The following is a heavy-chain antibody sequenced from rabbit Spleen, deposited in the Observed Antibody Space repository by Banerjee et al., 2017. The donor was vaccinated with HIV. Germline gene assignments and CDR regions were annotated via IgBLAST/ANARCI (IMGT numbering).Heavy chain of an antibody. J-gene: IGHJ4*01. CDR3: ARGDSGGWGDWNL. D-gene: IGHD4-1*01. V-gene: IGHV1S40*01. CDR1: RFSFSSRYD. CDR2: IYAGSRDSA. Sequence: QQLEESGGDLVKPGASLTLTCTASRFSFSSRYDLCWVRQAPGKGLEWIACIYAGSRDSAKYATWAKGRFSISKPSSTTVTLQMTSLTAADTATYFCARGDSGGWGDWNLWGPGTLVTFS.